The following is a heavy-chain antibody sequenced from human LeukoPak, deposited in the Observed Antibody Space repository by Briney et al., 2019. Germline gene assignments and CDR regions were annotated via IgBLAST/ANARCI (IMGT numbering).Heavy chain of an antibody. CDR3: ARQGGIEIFGVVIIRPWYYMDV. CDR1: GGSISSSSYY. CDR2: IYYSRST. V-gene: IGHV4-39*01. Sequence: SETLSLTCTVSGGSISSSSYYWGWIRQPPGKGLEWIGSIYYSRSTYYNPSLKSRVTISVDTSKNQFSLKLSSVTAADTAVYYCARQGGIEIFGVVIIRPWYYMDVWGKGTTVTVSS. D-gene: IGHD3-3*01. J-gene: IGHJ6*03.